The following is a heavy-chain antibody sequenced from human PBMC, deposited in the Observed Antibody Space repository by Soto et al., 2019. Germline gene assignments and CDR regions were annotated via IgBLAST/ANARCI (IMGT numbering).Heavy chain of an antibody. D-gene: IGHD3-10*01. V-gene: IGHV3-23*01. CDR1: DFTFRNYA. CDR3: AKDAVSDNGEWDWLDP. CDR2: IDGSGGGA. Sequence: ELQLLESGGGLVQPGGSLRLSCAASDFTFRNYAMTWVRQAPGKGLEWVSAIDGSGGGAYYSDSVKGRFTASRDDSQKTLHLQMRSLIVDTTAVYYCAKDAVSDNGEWDWLDPWGQGTLDAVSS. J-gene: IGHJ5*02.